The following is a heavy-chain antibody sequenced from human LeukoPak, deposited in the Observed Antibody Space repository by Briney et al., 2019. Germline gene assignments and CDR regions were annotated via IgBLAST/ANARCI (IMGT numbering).Heavy chain of an antibody. CDR1: GGTFSSYA. CDR3: ARYGGNLIYYYGMDV. CDR2: IIPIFGIA. V-gene: IGHV1-69*04. D-gene: IGHD4-23*01. J-gene: IGHJ6*02. Sequence: SVKVSCKASGGTFSSYAISWVRQAPGQGLEWMGRIIPIFGIANYAQKFQGRVTITADKSTSTAYMELGSLRSEDTAVYYCARYGGNLIYYYGMDVWGQGTTVTVSS.